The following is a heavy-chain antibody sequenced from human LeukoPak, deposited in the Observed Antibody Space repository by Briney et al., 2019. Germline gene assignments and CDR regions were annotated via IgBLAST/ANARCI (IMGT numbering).Heavy chain of an antibody. CDR3: AKERGRFLEWFFLH. Sequence: GGSLRLSCAASGFTFSSYAMSWVRQAPGKGLEWVAVISYDGSNKYYADSVKGRFTISRDNSKNTLYLQMNSLRAEDTAVYYCAKERGRFLEWFFLHWGQGTLVTVSS. D-gene: IGHD3-3*01. CDR1: GFTFSSYA. CDR2: ISYDGSNK. J-gene: IGHJ4*02. V-gene: IGHV3-30*18.